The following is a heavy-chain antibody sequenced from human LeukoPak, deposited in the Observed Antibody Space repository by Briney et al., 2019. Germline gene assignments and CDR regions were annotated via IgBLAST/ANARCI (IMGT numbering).Heavy chain of an antibody. D-gene: IGHD1-1*01. CDR3: TRYDIQKGWFGP. V-gene: IGHV3-53*01. J-gene: IGHJ5*02. CDR2: LHIGGNT. Sequence: GGSLRLSCAASGITISANFMSWVRQAPGKGLEWGSGLHIGGNTEYVDSVRGRFIISRDNSRNMLFLQMNNLRPEDTAVYYCTRYDIQKGWFGPWGQGTLVTVSS. CDR1: GITISANF.